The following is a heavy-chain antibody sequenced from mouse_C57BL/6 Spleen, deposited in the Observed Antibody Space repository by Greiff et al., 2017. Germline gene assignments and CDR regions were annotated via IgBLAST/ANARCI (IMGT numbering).Heavy chain of an antibody. D-gene: IGHD1-1*01. CDR3: ARSYGSSYDYAMDY. J-gene: IGHJ4*01. CDR1: GYTFTSYW. CDR2: INPSSGYT. Sequence: QVQLKESGAELAKPGASVKLSCKASGYTFTSYWMNWVKQRPGQGLEWIGYINPSSGYTKYNQKFKDKATLTADKSSSTAYMQLSSLTYDDSAVYYCARSYGSSYDYAMDYWGQGTSVTVSS. V-gene: IGHV1-7*01.